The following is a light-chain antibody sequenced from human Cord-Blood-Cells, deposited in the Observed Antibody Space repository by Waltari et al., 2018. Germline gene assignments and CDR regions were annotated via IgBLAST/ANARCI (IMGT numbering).Light chain of an antibody. CDR1: SSDVGGYNY. CDR2: EVS. CDR3: SSYTSSSTLV. V-gene: IGLV2-14*01. Sequence: QSALTQPASVSGSPGQSITISCTGTSSDVGGYNYVPWYQQHPGKAPKLMSYEVSNRPSGVSNRFSGSKSGNTASLTISGLQAEDEADYYCSSYTSSSTLVFGTGTKVTVL. J-gene: IGLJ1*01.